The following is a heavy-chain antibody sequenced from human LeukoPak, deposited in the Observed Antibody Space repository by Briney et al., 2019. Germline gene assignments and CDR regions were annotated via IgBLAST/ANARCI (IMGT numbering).Heavy chain of an antibody. V-gene: IGHV1-46*01. CDR3: ARLASIAARLSGFYFDY. CDR1: GYTFTSYY. D-gene: IGHD6-6*01. J-gene: IGHJ4*02. CDR2: INPSGGST. Sequence: ASVKLSCKASGYTFTSYYMHWVRQPPGPGHGLMGIINPSGGSTSYAQKFQGRVTMTRDTSTSTVYIELSSLRSEDTAVYYCARLASIAARLSGFYFDYWGQGTLVTVSS.